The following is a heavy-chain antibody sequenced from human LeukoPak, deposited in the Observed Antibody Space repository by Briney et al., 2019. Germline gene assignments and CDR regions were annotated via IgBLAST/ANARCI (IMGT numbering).Heavy chain of an antibody. V-gene: IGHV3-7*04. CDR1: GFTFSTYW. Sequence: PGGSLRLSCAASGFTFSTYWMSWVRQAPGKGLDWVANVKEDGRQKFYVNSVKGRFTISRDNAKNSLYLQMDSLRAEDTAVYYGARYLDYGGREPPVSVSS. J-gene: IGHJ4*02. CDR2: VKEDGRQK. CDR3: ARYLDY.